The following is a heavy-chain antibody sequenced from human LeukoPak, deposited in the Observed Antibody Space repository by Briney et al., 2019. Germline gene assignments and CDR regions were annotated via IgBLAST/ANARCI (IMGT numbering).Heavy chain of an antibody. Sequence: GGSLRLSCAASGFTFSSYGMHWVRQAPGKGLEWVAVISYDGSNKYYADSVKGRFTISRDNSKNTLYLQMNSLRAEDTAVYYCARGRSAYYDSCGYYLDWGQGTMVSLSS. J-gene: IGHJ4*02. CDR2: ISYDGSNK. D-gene: IGHD3-22*01. V-gene: IGHV3-30*03. CDR3: ARGRSAYYDSCGYYLD. CDR1: GFTFSSYG.